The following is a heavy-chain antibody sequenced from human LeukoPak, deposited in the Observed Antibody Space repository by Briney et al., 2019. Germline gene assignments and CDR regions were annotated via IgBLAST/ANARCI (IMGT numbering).Heavy chain of an antibody. Sequence: ASVKVSCKAPGNSHIHWVRQAPGQGLEWMGMISPSGGSTSYAQKLQGRVTMTRDRSTSIVYMEVNSLRSEDTGVYFCASGGYDWDAYDYWGQGTPVTVSS. D-gene: IGHD5-12*01. CDR1: GNSH. CDR2: ISPSGGST. CDR3: ASGGYDWDAYDY. V-gene: IGHV1-46*04. J-gene: IGHJ4*02.